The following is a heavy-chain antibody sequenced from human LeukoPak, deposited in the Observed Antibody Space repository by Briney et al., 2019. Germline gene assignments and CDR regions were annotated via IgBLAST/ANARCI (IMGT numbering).Heavy chain of an antibody. V-gene: IGHV4-39*01. CDR2: INYSGNT. Sequence: KPSETLSLNCAVSGGSISSSSYYWGWVRQPPGKGLEWIGTINYSGNTYYNPSLKSRVTISVDTSKSQFSLKLSSVTAADTAVYYCARPHSSSSAWFDPWGQGTLVTVSS. D-gene: IGHD6-19*01. J-gene: IGHJ5*02. CDR1: GGSISSSSYY. CDR3: ARPHSSSSAWFDP.